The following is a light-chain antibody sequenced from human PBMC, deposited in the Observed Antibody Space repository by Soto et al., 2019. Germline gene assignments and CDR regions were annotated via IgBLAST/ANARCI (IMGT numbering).Light chain of an antibody. CDR2: RNN. J-gene: IGLJ2*01. Sequence: QSVLTQPPSASGTPGQRVTISCSGRSSNIGSNYVYWYQQLPGTAPKLLIYRNNQRPSGVPDRFSGSKSGTSASLAISGLRSEGEADYYCAAWDDSLSGVVFGGGTKVTVL. V-gene: IGLV1-47*01. CDR3: AAWDDSLSGVV. CDR1: SSNIGSNY.